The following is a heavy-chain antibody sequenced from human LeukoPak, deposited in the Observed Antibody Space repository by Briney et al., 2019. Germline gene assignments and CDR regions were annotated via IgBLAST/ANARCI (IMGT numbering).Heavy chain of an antibody. Sequence: GRSLRLSCAASGFTFSSYAMHWVRQAPGKGLEWVAVISYDGNNKYYADSVKGRFTISRDNSKNTLYLQMNSLRAEDTAVYYYARDSLYSVRGVQDYWGQGTLVTVSS. CDR3: ARDSLYSVRGVQDY. CDR2: ISYDGNNK. V-gene: IGHV3-30-3*01. J-gene: IGHJ4*02. CDR1: GFTFSSYA. D-gene: IGHD3-10*01.